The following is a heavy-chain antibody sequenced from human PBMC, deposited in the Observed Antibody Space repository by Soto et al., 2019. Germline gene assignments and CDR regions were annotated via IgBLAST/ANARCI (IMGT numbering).Heavy chain of an antibody. Sequence: PSETLSLTCTVSGGSISSGDYYWSWIRQPPGKGLEWIGYIYYSGSTYYNPSLKSRVTMSVDTSKNQFSLKLSSVTAADTAVYYCAREVVQYGMDVWGQGTTVTVSS. CDR1: GGSISSGDYY. V-gene: IGHV4-30-4*01. D-gene: IGHD2-2*01. CDR3: AREVVQYGMDV. CDR2: IYYSGST. J-gene: IGHJ6*02.